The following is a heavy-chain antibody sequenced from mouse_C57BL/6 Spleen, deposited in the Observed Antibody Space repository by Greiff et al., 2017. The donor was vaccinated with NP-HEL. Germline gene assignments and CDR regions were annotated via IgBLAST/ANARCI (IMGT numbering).Heavy chain of an antibody. V-gene: IGHV1-42*01. J-gene: IGHJ2*01. CDR2: INPSTGGT. Sequence: EVQLQESGPELVKPGASVKISCKASGYSFTGYYMNWVKQSPEKSLEWIGEINPSTGGTTYNQKFKAKATLTVDKSSSTAYMQLKSLTSEDSAVYYCADGYFDYWGQGTTLTVSS. CDR3: ADGYFDY. CDR1: GYSFTGYY.